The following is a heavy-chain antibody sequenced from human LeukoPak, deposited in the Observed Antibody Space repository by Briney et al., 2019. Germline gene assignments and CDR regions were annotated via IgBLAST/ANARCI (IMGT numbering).Heavy chain of an antibody. Sequence: SETLSLTCAVYGGSFSGYYWSWLRQPPGKGLEWIGEINHSGSTNYNPSLKSRVTISVDTSKNQFSLKLSSVTAADTAVYYCARGPRYYYGLGSYYNSWGQGTLVTVSS. V-gene: IGHV4-34*01. J-gene: IGHJ4*02. CDR1: GGSFSGYY. CDR2: INHSGST. CDR3: ARGPRYYYGLGSYYNS. D-gene: IGHD3-10*01.